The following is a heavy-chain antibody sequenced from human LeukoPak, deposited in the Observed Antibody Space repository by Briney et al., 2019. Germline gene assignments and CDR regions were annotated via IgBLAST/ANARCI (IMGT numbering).Heavy chain of an antibody. J-gene: IGHJ3*02. D-gene: IGHD3-22*01. CDR2: INPNSGGT. Sequence: GASVKVSCKASGYTFTGYYMHWVRQAPGQGLEWMGWINPNSGGTNYAQKFRGRVTMTRDTSISTAYMELSRLRSDDTAVYYCARVGYYDSRNAFDIWGQGTMVTVSS. V-gene: IGHV1-2*02. CDR3: ARVGYYDSRNAFDI. CDR1: GYTFTGYY.